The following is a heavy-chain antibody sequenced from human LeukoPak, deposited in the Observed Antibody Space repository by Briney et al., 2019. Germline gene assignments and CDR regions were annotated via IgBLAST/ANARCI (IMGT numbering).Heavy chain of an antibody. D-gene: IGHD3-10*01. CDR2: IYYSGST. J-gene: IGHJ5*02. CDR3: ARDLLEFGFDP. CDR1: GDSISSGSYH. V-gene: IGHV4-61*01. Sequence: SETLSLTCSVSGDSISSGSYHWSWIRQPPGKGLEWIGYIYYSGSTNYNPSLKSRVTISVDTSKNQFSLKLSSVTAADTAVYYCARDLLEFGFDPWGQGTLVTVSS.